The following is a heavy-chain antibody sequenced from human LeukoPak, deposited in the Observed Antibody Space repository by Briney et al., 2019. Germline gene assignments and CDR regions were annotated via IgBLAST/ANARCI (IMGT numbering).Heavy chain of an antibody. CDR2: IYSGGST. J-gene: IGHJ4*02. V-gene: IGHV3-66*02. CDR3: ARDRGGSYNFDY. Sequence: GGSLRLSCAASGFTVSRNYMSWVRQAPGKGLEWVSVIYSGGSTYQADSVKGRVTLSRDNSKNTLYLQMNSQRAEDTAVYYCARDRGGSYNFDYWGQGTLVTVSS. D-gene: IGHD1-26*01. CDR1: GFTVSRNY.